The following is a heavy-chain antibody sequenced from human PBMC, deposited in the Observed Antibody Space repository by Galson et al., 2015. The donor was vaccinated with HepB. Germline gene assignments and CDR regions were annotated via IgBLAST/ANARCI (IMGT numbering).Heavy chain of an antibody. CDR3: ARDDDYGDPYYYHGMDV. D-gene: IGHD4-17*01. CDR1: GYPFASYG. V-gene: IGHV1-18*04. CDR2: ISVYKGNT. Sequence: SVKVSCKASGYPFASYGISWVRQAPGQGLEWMGWISVYKGNTNYAQKFQGRVTMTTDTSTTTAYMELRSLRSDDTAVYYCARDDDYGDPYYYHGMDVWGQGTTVTVSS. J-gene: IGHJ6*02.